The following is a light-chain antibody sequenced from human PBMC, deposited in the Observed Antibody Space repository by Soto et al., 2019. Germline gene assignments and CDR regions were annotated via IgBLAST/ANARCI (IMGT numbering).Light chain of an antibody. CDR3: CSYTDGSSLL. J-gene: IGLJ3*02. CDR2: EGN. V-gene: IGLV2-23*01. CDR1: RNDIGTYNL. Sequence: QSVLTQPASVSESPGQSISISCGGGRNDIGTYNLVSWYQQHPGKAPKLIIYEGNKRPSGVSNRFSGSRSGNTASLTISGLQAKDEADYYCCSYTDGSSLLFGGGTQLTVL.